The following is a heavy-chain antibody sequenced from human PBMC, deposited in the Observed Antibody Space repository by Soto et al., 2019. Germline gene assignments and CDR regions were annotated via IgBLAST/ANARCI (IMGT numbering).Heavy chain of an antibody. J-gene: IGHJ6*02. V-gene: IGHV1-2*02. CDR2: INPNSGGT. Sequence: GASVKVSCKASGYTFTGYYMHWVRQAPGQGLEWMGWINPNSGGTNYAQKFQGRVTMTRDTSISTAYMELSRLRSDDTAVYYCATPRRQQLVGWYYYYGMDVWGQGTAVTVSS. CDR3: ATPRRQQLVGWYYYYGMDV. CDR1: GYTFTGYY. D-gene: IGHD6-13*01.